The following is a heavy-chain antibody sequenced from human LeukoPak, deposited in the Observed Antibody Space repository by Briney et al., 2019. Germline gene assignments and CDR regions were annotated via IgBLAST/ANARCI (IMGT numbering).Heavy chain of an antibody. J-gene: IGHJ5*02. V-gene: IGHV1-2*02. CDR3: ARGASGVYTVTTSWFDP. Sequence: ASVKVSCKASGYTFTGYYMHWVRQTPGQGLEWMGWINPNSGGTNYAQKFQGRVTMTRDTSISTAYMELSRLRSDDTAVYYCARGASGVYTVTTSWFDPWGQGTLVTVSS. CDR1: GYTFTGYY. CDR2: INPNSGGT. D-gene: IGHD4-17*01.